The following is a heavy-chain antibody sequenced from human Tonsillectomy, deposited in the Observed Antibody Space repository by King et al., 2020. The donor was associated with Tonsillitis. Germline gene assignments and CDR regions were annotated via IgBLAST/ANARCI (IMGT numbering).Heavy chain of an antibody. CDR3: ARDLGYCSGGSCYSFFSYYYGMDV. Sequence: QLVQSGAEVKKPGASVKVSCKASGYTFTSYYMHWVRQAPGQGLEWMGIINPSGGSTSYAQKLQGRVTMTRDTSTSTVYMELSSLGSEDTAVYYCARDLGYCSGGSCYSFFSYYYGMDVWGQGTTVTVSS. CDR1: GYTFTSYY. CDR2: INPSGGST. V-gene: IGHV1-46*01. D-gene: IGHD2-15*01. J-gene: IGHJ6*02.